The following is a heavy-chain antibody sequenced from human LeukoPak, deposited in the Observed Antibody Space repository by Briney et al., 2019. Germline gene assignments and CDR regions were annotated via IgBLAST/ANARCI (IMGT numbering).Heavy chain of an antibody. D-gene: IGHD1-26*01. Sequence: ASVKVSCKASGGTFSSYAISWVRQAPAQGLEWMGGIIPIFVAANYAQKFQGRGTITADESPGTPYMELSSPRSEDTATYYCSRKLGSGSYMNYWGQGTLVTVSS. CDR1: GGTFSSYA. V-gene: IGHV1-69*13. CDR3: SRKLGSGSYMNY. CDR2: IIPIFVAA. J-gene: IGHJ4*02.